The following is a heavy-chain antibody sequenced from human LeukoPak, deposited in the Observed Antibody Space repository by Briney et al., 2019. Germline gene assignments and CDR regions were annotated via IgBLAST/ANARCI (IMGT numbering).Heavy chain of an antibody. Sequence: GGALRLSWAASGFTFSSYSMNWVRQAPGEGLERLSAISSSSRCIYYADSVKGRFTISRDNAKNSLYLQMNSLRAEDTAVYYCARDRHTDYGSGSYYNPFDYWGQGTLVTVSS. CDR1: GFTFSSYS. D-gene: IGHD3-10*01. CDR3: ARDRHTDYGSGSYYNPFDY. J-gene: IGHJ4*02. V-gene: IGHV3-21*01. CDR2: ISSSSRCI.